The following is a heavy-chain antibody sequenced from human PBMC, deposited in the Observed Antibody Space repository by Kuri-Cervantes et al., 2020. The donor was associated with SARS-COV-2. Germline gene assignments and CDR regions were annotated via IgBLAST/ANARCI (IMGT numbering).Heavy chain of an antibody. CDR1: GFTFSSYG. J-gene: IGHJ6*03. CDR2: ISYDGSNK. D-gene: IGHD5-18*01. CDR3: AKDGDTAMVGVYYYYYMDV. Sequence: GGSLRLSCAASGFTFSSYGMHWVRQAPGKGLEWVAVISYDGSNKYYADSVKGRFTISRDNSKNTLYLQMNSLRAEDTAVYYCAKDGDTAMVGVYYYYYMDVWGKGTTVTVSS. V-gene: IGHV3-30*18.